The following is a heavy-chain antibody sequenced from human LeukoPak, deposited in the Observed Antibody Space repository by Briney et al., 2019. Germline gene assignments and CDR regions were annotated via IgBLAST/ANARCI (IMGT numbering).Heavy chain of an antibody. CDR3: AAGYSSSWYDY. V-gene: IGHV3-30*03. J-gene: IGHJ4*02. Sequence: GRSLRLSCAASGFTFSSYGVHWVRQAPGKGLEWVAVISYDGSNKYYADSVKGRFTISRDNSKNTLYLQMNSLRAEDTAVYYCAAGYSSSWYDYWGQGTLVTVSS. CDR1: GFTFSSYG. CDR2: ISYDGSNK. D-gene: IGHD6-13*01.